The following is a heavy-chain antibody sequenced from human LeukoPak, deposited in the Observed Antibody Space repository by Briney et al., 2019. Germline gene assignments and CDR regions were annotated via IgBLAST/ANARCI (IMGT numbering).Heavy chain of an antibody. CDR1: GGSFSGYY. Sequence: SETLSLTCAVYGGSFSGYYWSWIRQPPGKGLEWMGEIIHSGSTNYNPSPKSRVTISVDTSKNQFSLKLSSVTAADTAVYYCTRSTPSIAALDYWGQGTLVTVPS. J-gene: IGHJ4*02. CDR3: TRSTPSIAALDY. D-gene: IGHD6-6*01. V-gene: IGHV4-34*12. CDR2: IIHSGST.